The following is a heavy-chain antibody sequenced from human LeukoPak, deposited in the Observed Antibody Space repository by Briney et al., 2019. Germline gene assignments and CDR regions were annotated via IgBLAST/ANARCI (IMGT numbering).Heavy chain of an antibody. CDR3: ATMGYDFWSGYWPDC. V-gene: IGHV3-23*01. CDR1: GFTFSSYA. J-gene: IGHJ4*02. Sequence: GGSLRLSCAASGFTFSSYAMSWVRQAPGKGLEWVSTISGSGGSTDYADSVKGRFTISRDNSKNTLYLQIDSLGAEDTAEYYCATMGYDFWSGYWPDCWGQGTLVTVSP. CDR2: ISGSGGST. D-gene: IGHD3-3*01.